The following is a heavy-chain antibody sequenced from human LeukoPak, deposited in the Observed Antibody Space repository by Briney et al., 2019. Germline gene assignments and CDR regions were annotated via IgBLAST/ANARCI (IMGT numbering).Heavy chain of an antibody. CDR2: IYYSGST. CDR3: AKSNGYGLVDI. D-gene: IGHD3-10*01. CDR1: GGSISSYY. Sequence: SETLSLTCTVSGGSISSYYWSWIRQPPGKGLEWIGYIYYSGSTNYNPSLKSRVSISLDMSRNQFSLRLNSVTAADTAVYYCAKSNGYGLVDIWGQGTMVTVSS. J-gene: IGHJ3*02. V-gene: IGHV4-59*08.